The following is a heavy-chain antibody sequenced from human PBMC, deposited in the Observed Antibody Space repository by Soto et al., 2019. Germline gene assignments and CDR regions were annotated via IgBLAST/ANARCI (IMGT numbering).Heavy chain of an antibody. V-gene: IGHV3-74*01. CDR3: TSDTFGLRDS. Sequence: EVNLVQSGGGLVQPGGSLRLSCAASEISFNFYWMHWVRQTPVKGLVWVSRINPVGTITNYADSVERRFIISRYNAATTLYLQMNSLSAEDTAIYSCTSDTFGLRDSWGHGTLVTVSS. CDR2: INPVGTIT. D-gene: IGHD3-3*01. J-gene: IGHJ4*01. CDR1: EISFNFYW.